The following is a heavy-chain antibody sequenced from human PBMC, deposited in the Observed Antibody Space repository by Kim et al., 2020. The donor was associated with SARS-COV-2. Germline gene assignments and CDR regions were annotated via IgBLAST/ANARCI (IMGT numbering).Heavy chain of an antibody. J-gene: IGHJ6*02. Sequence: SYADSVKGRFTISRDNSKNTLFLQMNSLGAEDTAVYYCARAESYYYGMDVWGQGTTVTVSS. CDR3: ARAESYYYGMDV. V-gene: IGHV3-30*01.